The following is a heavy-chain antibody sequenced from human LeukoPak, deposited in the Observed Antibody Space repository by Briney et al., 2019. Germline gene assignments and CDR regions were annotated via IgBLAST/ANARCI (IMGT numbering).Heavy chain of an antibody. V-gene: IGHV4-34*01. CDR1: GGSFSGYY. CDR3: ARVSSSGIAARRVLIDY. D-gene: IGHD6-6*01. CDR2: PNHSGST. J-gene: IGHJ4*02. Sequence: PSETLSLTCAVYGGSFSGYYWSWIRQPPGKGLEWIGEPNHSGSTNYNPSLKSRVTISVDTSKNQFSLKLSSVTAADTAVYYCARVSSSGIAARRVLIDYWGQGTLVTVSS.